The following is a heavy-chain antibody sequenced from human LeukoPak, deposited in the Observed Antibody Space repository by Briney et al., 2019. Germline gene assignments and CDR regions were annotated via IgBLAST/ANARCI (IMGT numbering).Heavy chain of an antibody. V-gene: IGHV3-74*01. J-gene: IGHJ4*02. CDR3: ARAYYDFWNDY. Sequence: PGGSLRLSCAASGFTFSSYWMSWVRQAPGKGLVWVSRINTDGSSTSYADSVKGRFTISRDNAKNTLYLQMNSLRAEDTAVYYCARAYYDFWNDYWGQGTLVTVSS. CDR1: GFTFSSYW. CDR2: INTDGSST. D-gene: IGHD3-3*01.